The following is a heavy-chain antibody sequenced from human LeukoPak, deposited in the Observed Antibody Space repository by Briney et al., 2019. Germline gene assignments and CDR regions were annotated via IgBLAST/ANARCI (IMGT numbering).Heavy chain of an antibody. Sequence: PSETLSLTCTVSGGSIASSPYYWGWIRQPPGKGLEWFASLYYSGSSYYNPSLQSRVTISVDTSKNHFSLKLSSVTAADTAVYYCSRHDLALVSARPFQLWGQGTLVTVSS. CDR3: SRHDLALVSARPFQL. V-gene: IGHV4-39*01. CDR1: GGSIASSPYY. J-gene: IGHJ1*01. D-gene: IGHD2-21*02. CDR2: LYYSGSS.